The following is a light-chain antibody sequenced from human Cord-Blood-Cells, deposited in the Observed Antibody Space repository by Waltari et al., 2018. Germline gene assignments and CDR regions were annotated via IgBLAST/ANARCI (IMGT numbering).Light chain of an antibody. CDR3: SSYTSSSTFDVV. CDR2: DVS. CDR1: SSDVGGYNY. J-gene: IGLJ2*01. Sequence: QSALTQPASVSGSPGQSITISCTGTSSDVGGYNYVSWYQQHPGKAPKLMIYDVSKRPSVVSSRFSGSKSGNTASLTISGLQAEDEADYYCSSYTSSSTFDVVFGGGTKLTVL. V-gene: IGLV2-14*01.